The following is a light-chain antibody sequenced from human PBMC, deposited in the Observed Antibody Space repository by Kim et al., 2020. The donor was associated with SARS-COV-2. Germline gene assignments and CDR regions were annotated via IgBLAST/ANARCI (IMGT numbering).Light chain of an antibody. J-gene: IGLJ2*01. V-gene: IGLV3-19*01. CDR3: NSRDSSGNHVI. CDR1: GLRSSY. Sequence: VGQAARITGQGAGLRSSYHTWYRQKPGQAPVLVTYGRNKRTSGFPDRFSSSTSGNTASSTLTGAHAEDEADYYCNSRDSSGNHVIFGGGTQLTVL. CDR2: GRN.